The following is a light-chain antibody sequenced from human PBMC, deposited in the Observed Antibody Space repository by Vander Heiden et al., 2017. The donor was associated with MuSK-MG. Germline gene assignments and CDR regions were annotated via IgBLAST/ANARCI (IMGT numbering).Light chain of an antibody. J-gene: IGKJ1*01. Sequence: EIVMTQSPDSLAVSMGERATINCKSSQNILYSSNDKNYLAWYQQKPGQPPKLLIYWASTRESGVPYRFSGSGSGTDFTLTISSLQAEDVAVYYCQQYYRTPRTFGHGTKVEIK. CDR1: QNILYSSNDKNY. CDR3: QQYYRTPRT. V-gene: IGKV4-1*01. CDR2: WAS.